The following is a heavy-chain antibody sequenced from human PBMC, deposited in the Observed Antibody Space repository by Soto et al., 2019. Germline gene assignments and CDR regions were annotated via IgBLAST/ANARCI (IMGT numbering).Heavy chain of an antibody. D-gene: IGHD3-16*01. V-gene: IGHV4-39*01. CDR3: ARLRRVITFGGVTNADY. J-gene: IGHJ4*02. CDR2: IYYSGST. CDR1: GGSISSSSYY. Sequence: TSETLSLTCTVSGGSISSSSYYWGWIRQPPGKGLEWIGSIYYSGSTYYNPSLKSRVTISVDTSKNQFSLKLSSVTAADTAVYYCARLRRVITFGGVTNADYWGQGTLVTVSS.